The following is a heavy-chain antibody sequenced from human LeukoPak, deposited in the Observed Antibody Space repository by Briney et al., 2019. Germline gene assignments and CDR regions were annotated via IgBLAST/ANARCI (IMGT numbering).Heavy chain of an antibody. V-gene: IGHV3-49*04. CDR2: IRRRGYGGTI. Sequence: GSLRLSCTGSGFTFGDYAMSWVRQAPGKGLEWVGFIRRRGYGGTIEYAASVRGRFTISRDDSKSIAYLQMNSLKAEDTAVYYCARDRTSRGYSYGVDYWGQGSLVTVCS. D-gene: IGHD5-18*01. CDR1: GFTFGDYA. J-gene: IGHJ4*02. CDR3: ARDRTSRGYSYGVDY.